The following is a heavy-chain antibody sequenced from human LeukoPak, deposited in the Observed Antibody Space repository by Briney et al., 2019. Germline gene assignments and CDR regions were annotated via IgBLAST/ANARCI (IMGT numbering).Heavy chain of an antibody. Sequence: PGGSLRLSCAASGXTFSSYAMSWVRQAPGKGREWVSGSGSGGSTHYADSVKGRFTISRDNSKNTLYLQMNSLRAEDTAVYYCAKDFWSGYYPKYWGQGTLVTVSS. CDR3: AKDFWSGYYPKY. CDR1: GXTFSSYA. V-gene: IGHV3-23*01. D-gene: IGHD3-3*01. CDR2: SGSGGST. J-gene: IGHJ4*02.